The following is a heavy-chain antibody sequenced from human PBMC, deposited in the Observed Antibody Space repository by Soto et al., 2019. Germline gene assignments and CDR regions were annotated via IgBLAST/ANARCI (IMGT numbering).Heavy chain of an antibody. CDR3: ARGNPFNYAGFDV. J-gene: IGHJ6*02. CDR1: GYTFSDFD. D-gene: IGHD3-16*01. V-gene: IGHV1-8*01. CDR2: MNAKSGDT. Sequence: QAHLEQSGAEAKRPGASVKVSCKASGYTFSDFDINWLRQAFGQGPEWMGWMNAKSGDTFFAQRFQGRFNMTWDTSLSTAYMEVGSLTSDDTAMYYCARGNPFNYAGFDVWGQGTTVAVSS.